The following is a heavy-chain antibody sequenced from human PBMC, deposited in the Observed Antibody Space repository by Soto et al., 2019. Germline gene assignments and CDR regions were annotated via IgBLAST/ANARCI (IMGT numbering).Heavy chain of an antibody. D-gene: IGHD5-12*01. CDR2: INTDNGDA. Sequence: GASVKVSCKASGYTFTSCSIHWVRQAPGQGLEWIGWINTDNGDAKYSQKFQGRVTVTRDTSATTAYMEVSSLRSEDTAVYYCARDQGYAVYWGLGTLVTVSS. V-gene: IGHV1-3*04. CDR3: ARDQGYAVY. CDR1: GYTFTSCS. J-gene: IGHJ4*02.